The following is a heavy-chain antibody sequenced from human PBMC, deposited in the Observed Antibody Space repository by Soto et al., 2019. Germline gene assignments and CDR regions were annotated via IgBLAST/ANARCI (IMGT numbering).Heavy chain of an antibody. D-gene: IGHD6-13*01. J-gene: IGHJ5*02. V-gene: IGHV3-48*03. CDR2: ISSSGTTE. CDR1: GFTFSSYE. CDR3: ARPLRATAASTWFDP. Sequence: GPLRLAGAASGFTFSSYEMNGLRQATGKRPEWISDISSSGTTEDYAASVRGRFTVSRANTKNSLYLPMNSLRAEDTALYYCARPLRATAASTWFDPRGEGTLVAAPQ.